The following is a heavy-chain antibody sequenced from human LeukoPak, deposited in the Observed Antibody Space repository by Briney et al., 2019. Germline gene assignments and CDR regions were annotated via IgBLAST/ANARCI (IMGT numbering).Heavy chain of an antibody. CDR1: GFTFSSYA. Sequence: GGSLRLSCAASGFTFSSYAMSWVRQAPGKGLEWVSAISGSGGSTYYADSVKGRFTISRDNAKNSLYLQMNSLRAEDTAVYYCASIAAAGKSRDYWGQGTLVTVSS. CDR2: ISGSGGST. J-gene: IGHJ4*02. CDR3: ASIAAAGKSRDY. V-gene: IGHV3-23*01. D-gene: IGHD6-13*01.